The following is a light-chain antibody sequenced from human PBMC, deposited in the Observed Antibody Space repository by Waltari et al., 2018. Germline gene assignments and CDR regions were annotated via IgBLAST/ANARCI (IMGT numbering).Light chain of an antibody. Sequence: DFVMTPSPLPLPVTAGEPPSISCRSSQSLLHSNGYNYLDWYLQKPGQSPQILIYLGSNRASGVPDRFSGSGSGTDFTLKISRVEAEDVGVYYCMQALQTPYTFGQGTKLEI. J-gene: IGKJ2*01. CDR2: LGS. CDR3: MQALQTPYT. CDR1: QSLLHSNGYNY. V-gene: IGKV2-28*01.